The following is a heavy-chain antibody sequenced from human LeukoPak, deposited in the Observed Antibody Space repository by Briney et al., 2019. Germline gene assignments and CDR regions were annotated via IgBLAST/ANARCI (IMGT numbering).Heavy chain of an antibody. CDR3: ARGDELTPIDY. D-gene: IGHD1-26*01. V-gene: IGHV3-21*01. J-gene: IGHJ4*02. Sequence: GGSLRLSCAASGFTFSSYTMNWVRQAPGKGLEWVSSISSHNSYIYYADLVKGRFTISRDNAKSSLYLQMNSLRAEDTAVYYCARGDELTPIDYWGQGTLVTVSS. CDR2: ISSHNSYI. CDR1: GFTFSSYT.